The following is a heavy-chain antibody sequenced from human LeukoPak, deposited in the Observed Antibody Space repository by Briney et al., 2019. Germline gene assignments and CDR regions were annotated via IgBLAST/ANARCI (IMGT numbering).Heavy chain of an antibody. D-gene: IGHD2-2*02. CDR3: ARGPGPDIVVVPAAIFDY. CDR2: INHSGST. J-gene: IGHJ4*02. CDR1: GGSFSGYY. V-gene: IGHV4-34*01. Sequence: KPSETLTLTCAAYGGSFSGYYWSWIRQPPGKGLEWIGEINHSGSTNYNPSLKSRVTISVDTSKNQFSLKLSSVTAADTAVYYCARGPGPDIVVVPAAIFDYWGQGTLVTVSS.